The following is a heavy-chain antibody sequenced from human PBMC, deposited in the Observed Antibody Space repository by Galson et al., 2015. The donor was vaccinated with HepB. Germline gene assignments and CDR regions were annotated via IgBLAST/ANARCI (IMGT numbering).Heavy chain of an antibody. CDR3: ARGALDWLRKFHFDY. D-gene: IGHD3-9*01. V-gene: IGHV4-4*02. CDR2: IYDSVNT. J-gene: IGHJ4*02. CDR1: GTSVSSTDW. Sequence: SETLSLTCAVSGTSVSSTDWWTWVRQPPGKGLEWIGEIYDSVNTNYNPSLKSRVTISVDKSKNQFSLKLKSVTAADTAVYYCARGALDWLRKFHFDYWGRGTLVTVSS.